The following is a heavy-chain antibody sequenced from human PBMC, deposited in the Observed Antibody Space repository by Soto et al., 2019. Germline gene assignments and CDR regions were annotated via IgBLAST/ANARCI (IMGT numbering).Heavy chain of an antibody. CDR1: GFTFSSFG. CDR3: AKVGIGSVSHKHNFEH. CDR2: SSGSADSS. J-gene: IGHJ4*02. Sequence: GSLRLSCTASGFTFSSFGMAWVRQAPGKGLEWVSASSGSADSSYYADSVKGRFTISRDNPKNTLYLQMDSLRAEDTGVYFCAKVGIGSVSHKHNFEHWGQGTQVTVSS. V-gene: IGHV3-23*01. D-gene: IGHD2-2*03.